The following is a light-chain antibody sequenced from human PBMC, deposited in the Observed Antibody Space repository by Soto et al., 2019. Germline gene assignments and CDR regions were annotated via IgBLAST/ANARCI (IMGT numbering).Light chain of an antibody. CDR3: QSRSSWPPVLT. Sequence: ETVLTQSPATLSLSPRERATLSCRASQSVKTYLAWYQQKPGQVPRLLIDDASNRATGIPARFSGSGSGTDFTLTISSLAPEDFAVYYCQSRSSWPPVLTFGGGTKVEIK. CDR1: QSVKTY. CDR2: DAS. V-gene: IGKV3-11*01. J-gene: IGKJ4*01.